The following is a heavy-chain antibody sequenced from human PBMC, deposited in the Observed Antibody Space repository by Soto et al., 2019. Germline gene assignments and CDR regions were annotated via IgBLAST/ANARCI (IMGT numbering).Heavy chain of an antibody. J-gene: IGHJ5*02. Sequence: EVQLVESGGGLVQSGGSLRLSCAASGFTVSSNYMSWVRQAPGKGLEWVSVIYSGGSTYYAGSVKGRFTISRDNSKNTLYLQMNSLRAEDTAVYYCARQWLVYNWFDPWGQGTLVTVSS. CDR2: IYSGGST. V-gene: IGHV3-66*04. CDR1: GFTVSSNY. D-gene: IGHD6-19*01. CDR3: ARQWLVYNWFDP.